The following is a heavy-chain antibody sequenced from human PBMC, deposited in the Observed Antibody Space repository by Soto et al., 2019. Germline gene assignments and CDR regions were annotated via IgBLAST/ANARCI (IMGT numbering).Heavy chain of an antibody. CDR3: AKEDSSSWHYYYGMDV. CDR1: GFTFSSYG. J-gene: IGHJ6*02. Sequence: QVQLVESGGGVVQPGRSLRLSCAASGFTFSSYGMNWVRQAPGKGLEWVAVISYDGSNKYYADSVKGRFTISRDSSTNMLYLQMNSLRAEETALYYCAKEDSSSWHYYYGMDVWGQGTTVTVSS. D-gene: IGHD6-13*01. CDR2: ISYDGSNK. V-gene: IGHV3-30*18.